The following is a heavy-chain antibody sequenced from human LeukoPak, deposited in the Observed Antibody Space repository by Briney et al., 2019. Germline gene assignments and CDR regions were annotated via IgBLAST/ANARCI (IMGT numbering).Heavy chain of an antibody. CDR2: LWYDGTNK. V-gene: IGHV3-33*01. CDR3: ARARNNYDSSGYSALDY. CDR1: GFSFSSYG. J-gene: IGHJ4*02. Sequence: VGSLRLSCAASGFSFSSYGMHWVRQAPGKGLEWVASLWYDGTNKYYADSVKGRFTISRDNSKNTLYLQMNSLRAEDTAVYYCARARNNYDSSGYSALDYWGQGTLVTVSS. D-gene: IGHD3-22*01.